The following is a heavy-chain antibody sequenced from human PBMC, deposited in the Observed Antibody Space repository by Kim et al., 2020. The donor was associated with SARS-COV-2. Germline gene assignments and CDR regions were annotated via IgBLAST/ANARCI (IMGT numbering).Heavy chain of an antibody. J-gene: IGHJ5*02. Sequence: SETLSLTCTVSGGSISSYYWSWIRQPPGKGLEWIGYIYYSGSTNYNPSLKSRVTISVDTSKNQFSLKLSSVTAADTAVYYCARGLDIWFGELFPLRWFDPWGQGTLVTVSS. V-gene: IGHV4-59*13. CDR1: GGSISSYY. CDR2: IYYSGST. D-gene: IGHD3-10*01. CDR3: ARGLDIWFGELFPLRWFDP.